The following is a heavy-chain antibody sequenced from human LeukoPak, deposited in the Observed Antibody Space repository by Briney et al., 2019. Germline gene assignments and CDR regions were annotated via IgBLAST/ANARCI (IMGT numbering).Heavy chain of an antibody. CDR3: ARDIQLST. CDR1: GFTFGDYA. V-gene: IGHV3-23*01. J-gene: IGHJ3*01. Sequence: GRSLRLSCTASGFTFGDYAMTWVRQAPGKGLDWVSLISFSGANSYYADSVKGRFTISRDNSKDTLFLQMNSLRAEDTAIYYCARDIQLSTWGLGTMVTVSS. CDR2: ISFSGANS. D-gene: IGHD5-24*01.